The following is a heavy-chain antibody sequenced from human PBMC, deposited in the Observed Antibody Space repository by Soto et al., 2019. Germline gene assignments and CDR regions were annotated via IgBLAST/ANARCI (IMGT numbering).Heavy chain of an antibody. V-gene: IGHV4-59*01. CDR3: GSVRPSGYVLS. Sequence: TSETLSLTCTVSGGSLSRYYWTWIRQSPGKGLEWIGYVYFSGNTNYNPSLKSRVTISMDTSKNQFSLRLASVTAADTAFYYCGSVRPSGYVLSWGQGTLGTVCS. CDR2: VYFSGNT. J-gene: IGHJ5*02. D-gene: IGHD6-25*01. CDR1: GGSLSRYY.